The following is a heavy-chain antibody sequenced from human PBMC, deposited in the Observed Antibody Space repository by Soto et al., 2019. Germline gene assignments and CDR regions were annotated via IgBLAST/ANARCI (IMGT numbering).Heavy chain of an antibody. D-gene: IGHD1-26*01. CDR3: AKGQGSPYYFAY. J-gene: IGHJ4*02. Sequence: PGGSLRLSCAASGFTFRSYAMSWVRQVPGKGLEWVSAISTSGDSTYYADSVKGRFTISRDNSQNTLYLQMNSLRAEDTAVFYCAKGQGSPYYFAYWGQGSLVTVSA. CDR1: GFTFRSYA. V-gene: IGHV3-23*01. CDR2: ISTSGDST.